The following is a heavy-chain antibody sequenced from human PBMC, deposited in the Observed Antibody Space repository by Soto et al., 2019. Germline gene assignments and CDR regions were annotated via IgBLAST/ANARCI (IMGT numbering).Heavy chain of an antibody. CDR3: ARDRGYTAMAEAYFDY. CDR2: ISYDGSNK. Sequence: QVQLVESGGGVVQPGRSLRLSCAASGFTFSSYAMHWVRQAPGKGLEWVAVISYDGSNKYYADSVKGRFTISRDNSKNTLYLQMNSLRAEDTAVYYCARDRGYTAMAEAYFDYGGQGTLVTVSS. CDR1: GFTFSSYA. J-gene: IGHJ4*02. V-gene: IGHV3-30-3*01. D-gene: IGHD5-18*01.